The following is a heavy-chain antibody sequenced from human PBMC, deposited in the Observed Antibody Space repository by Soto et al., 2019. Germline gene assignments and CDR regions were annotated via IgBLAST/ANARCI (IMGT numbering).Heavy chain of an antibody. V-gene: IGHV3-11*06. Sequence: TGGSLRLSCAASGFTFSDYYMSWIRQAPGKGLEWVSYISSSSSYTNYADSVKGRFTISRDNAKNSLYLQMNSLRAEDTAVYYCARDLLITIFGVVPLKPYGMDVWGQGTTVTVSS. D-gene: IGHD3-3*01. CDR2: ISSSSSYT. J-gene: IGHJ6*02. CDR3: ARDLLITIFGVVPLKPYGMDV. CDR1: GFTFSDYY.